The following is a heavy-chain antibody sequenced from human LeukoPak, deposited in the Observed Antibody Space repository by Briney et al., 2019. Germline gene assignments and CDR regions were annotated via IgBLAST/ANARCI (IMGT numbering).Heavy chain of an antibody. D-gene: IGHD4-23*01. CDR1: GGSISSSSYY. J-gene: IGHJ6*03. V-gene: IGHV4-39*07. Sequence: PSETLSLTCTVSGGSISSSSYYWGWIRQPPGKGLEWIGSIYYSGSTYYNPSLKSRVTISVDTSKNQFSLKLSSVTAAGTAVYYCARDLTVVTPYYYYMDVWGKGTTVTVSS. CDR3: ARDLTVVTPYYYYMDV. CDR2: IYYSGST.